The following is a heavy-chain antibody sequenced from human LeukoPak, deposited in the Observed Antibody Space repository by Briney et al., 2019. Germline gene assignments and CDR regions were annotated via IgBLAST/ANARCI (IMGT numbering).Heavy chain of an antibody. D-gene: IGHD1-26*01. Sequence: HAGGSLRLSCAASGFTFSSYSMNWVRQAPGKGLEWVSYISSSSSTIYYADSVKGRFTISRDNAKNSLYLQMNSLRAEDTAVYYCARYGNYFDYWGQGTLVTVSS. J-gene: IGHJ4*02. CDR3: ARYGNYFDY. V-gene: IGHV3-48*01. CDR1: GFTFSSYS. CDR2: ISSSSSTI.